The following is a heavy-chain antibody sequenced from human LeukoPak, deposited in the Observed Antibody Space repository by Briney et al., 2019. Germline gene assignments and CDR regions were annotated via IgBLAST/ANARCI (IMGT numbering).Heavy chain of an antibody. CDR2: ISSSGSTI. CDR1: GFTFSSYE. V-gene: IGHV3-48*03. D-gene: IGHD3-22*01. J-gene: IGHJ4*02. Sequence: GGSLRLSCAASGFTFSSYEMNRVRQAPGKGLEWVSYISSSGSTIYYADSVKGRFTISRDNAKNSLYLQMNSLRAEDTAVYYCARGSGYDSSGYYSLRDYWGQGTLVTVSS. CDR3: ARGSGYDSSGYYSLRDY.